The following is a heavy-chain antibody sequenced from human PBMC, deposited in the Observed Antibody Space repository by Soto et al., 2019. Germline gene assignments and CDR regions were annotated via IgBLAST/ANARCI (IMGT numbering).Heavy chain of an antibody. D-gene: IGHD1-26*01. V-gene: IGHV4-39*01. CDR3: ATQEVGGSYVYTFDP. Sequence: QLQLQESGPGLVKPSETLSLTCTVSGGSISSSNYYWGWIRQPPGKGLEWIGSIYYSGSTYYNPSLQRRVTISVDTSKNQFSLKLSSVPAADTAVYYCATQEVGGSYVYTFDPWGQGTLVTVSS. J-gene: IGHJ5*02. CDR1: GGSISSSNYY. CDR2: IYYSGST.